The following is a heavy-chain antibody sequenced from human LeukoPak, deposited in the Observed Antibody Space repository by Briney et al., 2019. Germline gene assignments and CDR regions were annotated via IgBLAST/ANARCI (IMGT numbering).Heavy chain of an antibody. D-gene: IGHD3-22*01. CDR1: GASISSYY. Sequence: SETLSLTCSVSGASISSYYWSWIRQPAGKGLVWIGRIYTSGSTNYNPSLKSRVTISVDKSKNQLSLKLTSVTAADTAVYYCARDYYDSSGYYGRGGYYYMDVWGRGTTVTVSS. V-gene: IGHV4-4*07. CDR3: ARDYYDSSGYYGRGGYYYMDV. CDR2: IYTSGST. J-gene: IGHJ6*03.